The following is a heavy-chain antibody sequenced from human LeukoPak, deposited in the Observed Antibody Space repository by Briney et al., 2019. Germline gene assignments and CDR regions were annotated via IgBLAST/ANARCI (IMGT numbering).Heavy chain of an antibody. V-gene: IGHV3-23*01. J-gene: IGHJ3*02. D-gene: IGHD3-22*01. Sequence: GGSLRLSYAPSGFTFSSYAMSWVRQAPGKGLEWVAVISGGGSGTYYADSVRGRFTISRDNSKNTVYLQMNSLRAEDTAIYYCAKAVGSSGYFSRDAFDIWGQGTMVTVSS. CDR2: ISGGGSGT. CDR3: AKAVGSSGYFSRDAFDI. CDR1: GFTFSSYA.